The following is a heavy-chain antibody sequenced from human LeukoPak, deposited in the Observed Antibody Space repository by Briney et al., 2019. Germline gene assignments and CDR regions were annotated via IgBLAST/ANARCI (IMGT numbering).Heavy chain of an antibody. Sequence: SVKVSCKASGGTFSSYAISWVRQAPGQGLEWMGRIIPILGIANYAQKFQGRVTITADKSTSTAYMELSSLRSEDTAVYYCAHYSSSWYPAGFDYWGQGTLVTVSS. CDR2: IIPILGIA. D-gene: IGHD6-13*01. CDR1: GGTFSSYA. V-gene: IGHV1-69*04. J-gene: IGHJ4*02. CDR3: AHYSSSWYPAGFDY.